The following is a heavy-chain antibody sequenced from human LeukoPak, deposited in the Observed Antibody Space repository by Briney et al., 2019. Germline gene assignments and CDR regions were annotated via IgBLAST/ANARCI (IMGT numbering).Heavy chain of an antibody. Sequence: GGSLRLSCAASGFTFSNYAMNWVRQAPGKGLEWVSLISGSTGSTYYADSVKGRFSISRDNSKNTVYLQMKSLRAEDTAVYYCAKGGSSGWSNPPFFDFWGQGTLVTVSS. J-gene: IGHJ4*02. D-gene: IGHD6-19*01. V-gene: IGHV3-23*01. CDR3: AKGGSSGWSNPPFFDF. CDR1: GFTFSNYA. CDR2: ISGSTGST.